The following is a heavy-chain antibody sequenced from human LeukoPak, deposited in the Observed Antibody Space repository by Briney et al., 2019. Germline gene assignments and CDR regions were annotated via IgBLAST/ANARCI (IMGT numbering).Heavy chain of an antibody. J-gene: IGHJ4*02. Sequence: PSENLSLHCTGPGGSISRCRYYRGLVRQPPRKGLEWIGSIYYSGSTYYNPSLKSRVTISVDTSKDQFSLKLSSVTAADTAVYYCATYQRWLLIGYWGQGTLVNVSS. CDR3: ATYQRWLLIGY. CDR2: IYYSGST. CDR1: GGSISRCRYY. V-gene: IGHV4-39*01. D-gene: IGHD5-24*01.